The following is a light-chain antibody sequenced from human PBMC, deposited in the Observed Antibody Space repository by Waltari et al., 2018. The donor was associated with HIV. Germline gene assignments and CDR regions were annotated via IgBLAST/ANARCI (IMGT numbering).Light chain of an antibody. V-gene: IGKV3-15*01. CDR2: SAS. Sequence: EVVMTQSPATLAMSPGERATVSCRANQSIYNNLTWYQQRRGQPPRLLIYSASISATGIPSRVSGTGSGTEFTLTSSSLQSEDFAVYYCQQCYNWPRTFGQGTKVEIK. CDR1: QSIYNN. CDR3: QQCYNWPRT. J-gene: IGKJ1*01.